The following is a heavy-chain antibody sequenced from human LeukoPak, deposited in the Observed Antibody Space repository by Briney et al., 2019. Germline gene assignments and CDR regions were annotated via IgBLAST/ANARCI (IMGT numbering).Heavy chain of an antibody. J-gene: IGHJ4*02. CDR2: IYTSGST. D-gene: IGHD6-13*01. Sequence: SETLSLTCTVSGGSISSATYYWSWIRQPAGKGLEWIGRIYTSGSTNYNPSLKSRITISVDTSKNQFSLKLSSVTAADTAVYYCARHEKGWQPYYFDYWGQGTLVTVSS. CDR1: GGSISSATYY. V-gene: IGHV4-61*02. CDR3: ARHEKGWQPYYFDY.